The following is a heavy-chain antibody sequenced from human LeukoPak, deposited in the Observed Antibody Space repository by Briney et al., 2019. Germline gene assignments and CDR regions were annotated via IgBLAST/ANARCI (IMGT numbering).Heavy chain of an antibody. CDR2: TYYRSKWSN. CDR3: AGGKPSYYGMDV. CDR1: GTSVSSNSAA. J-gene: IGHJ6*02. Sequence: SQTLSLTCAISGTSVSSNSAAWNWIRQSPSRGLEWLGRTYYRSKWSNDYAVSMKSRVTINPDTSKNRFSLQLNSVTPEDTAVYYCAGGKPSYYGMDVWGQGTTVTVSS. V-gene: IGHV6-1*01.